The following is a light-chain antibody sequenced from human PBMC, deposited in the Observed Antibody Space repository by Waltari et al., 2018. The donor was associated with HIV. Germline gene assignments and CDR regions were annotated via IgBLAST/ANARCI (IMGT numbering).Light chain of an antibody. V-gene: IGLV2-11*01. CDR1: TSDVGCYDS. Sequence: QSALTQPRSVSGSPGQSATVSCPEATSDVGCYDSVSSYQQHPGKAPKLIIYDVTKRPAGVPGRFSGSRSGDTASLTISGLQADDEADYYCCSYAGSYSYVFGAGTRVIVL. CDR3: CSYAGSYSYV. J-gene: IGLJ1*01. CDR2: DVT.